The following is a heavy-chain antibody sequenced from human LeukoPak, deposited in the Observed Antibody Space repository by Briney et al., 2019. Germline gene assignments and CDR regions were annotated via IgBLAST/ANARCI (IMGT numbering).Heavy chain of an antibody. J-gene: IGHJ6*02. V-gene: IGHV3-11*01. CDR1: GFIFSDYY. CDR3: ARRNYYGSVSGV. Sequence: GGSLRLSCAASGFIFSDYYKSWIRQAPGKGLEWGSYIRSSGSTRNYADSVKSRFIISRDNANNSPYLQMNSLRAEDPAVYYCARRNYYGSVSGVWGQGTTVTVTS. CDR2: IRSSGSTR. D-gene: IGHD3-10*01.